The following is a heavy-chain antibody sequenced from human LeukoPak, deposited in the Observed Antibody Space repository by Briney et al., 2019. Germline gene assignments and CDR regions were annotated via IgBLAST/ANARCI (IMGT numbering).Heavy chain of an antibody. CDR1: GSLFTSYW. CDR3: ARQGLTPLNWFDP. Sequence: GGSLQISCQGSGSLFTSYWIGGGRRVPGKGREGVGIIYPGDSDTRYSPSFQGQVTISADKSISTAYLQWSSLKASDTAMYYCARQGLTPLNWFDPWGQGTLVTVSS. V-gene: IGHV5-51*01. D-gene: IGHD2-15*01. CDR2: IYPGDSDT. J-gene: IGHJ5*02.